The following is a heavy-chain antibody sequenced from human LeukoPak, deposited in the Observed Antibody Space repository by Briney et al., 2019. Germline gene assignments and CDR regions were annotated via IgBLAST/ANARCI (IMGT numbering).Heavy chain of an antibody. J-gene: IGHJ3*02. V-gene: IGHV3-21*01. CDR3: ARSIVGATTWNAFDI. Sequence: GGSLRLSCAASRFTFSSYSMNWVRQAPGKGLEWVSSISSSGSYIYYADSVKGRFTISRDNAKNSLYLQMNSLRAEDTAVYYCARSIVGATTWNAFDIWGQGTMVTVSS. CDR1: RFTFSSYS. D-gene: IGHD1-26*01. CDR2: ISSSGSYI.